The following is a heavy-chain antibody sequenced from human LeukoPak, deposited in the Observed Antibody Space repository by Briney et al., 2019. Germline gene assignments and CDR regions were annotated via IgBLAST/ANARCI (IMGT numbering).Heavy chain of an antibody. V-gene: IGHV3-7*01. J-gene: IGHJ4*02. Sequence: GSLRLSCAASGFTVSSNYMSWVRQAPGKGLEWVANIRQDGSEKNYVDSVKGRFTISRDNAKISLYLQMNSLRAEDTAVYYCATDRKVGTWDPRFDYWGQGTLVTVSS. CDR2: IRQDGSEK. CDR3: ATDRKVGTWDPRFDY. CDR1: GFTVSSNY. D-gene: IGHD4-23*01.